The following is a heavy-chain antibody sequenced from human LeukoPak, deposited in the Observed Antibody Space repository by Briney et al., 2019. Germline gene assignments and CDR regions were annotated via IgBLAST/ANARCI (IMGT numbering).Heavy chain of an antibody. V-gene: IGHV4-59*01. CDR2: IYYSGST. Sequence: SETLSLTCTVSGGSISSYYWSWIRQPPGKGLGWIGYIYYSGSTNYNPSLKSRVTISVDTSKNQFSLKLSSVTAADTAVYYCARGGGSYNVDYWGQGALVTVSS. CDR3: ARGGGSYNVDY. J-gene: IGHJ4*02. D-gene: IGHD1-26*01. CDR1: GGSISSYY.